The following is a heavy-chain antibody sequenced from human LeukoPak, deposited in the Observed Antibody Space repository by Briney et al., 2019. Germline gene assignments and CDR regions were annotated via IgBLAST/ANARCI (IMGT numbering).Heavy chain of an antibody. J-gene: IGHJ4*02. CDR2: INPSGGST. CDR3: ARGTSIAVGLAFDY. V-gene: IGHV1-46*01. CDR1: GYTFTSYY. D-gene: IGHD6-19*01. Sequence: ASVKVSCKASGYTFTSYYMHWVRQPPGQGLEWMGIINPSGGSTSYAQKFQGRVSMTRDTYKSTVYMELSSLRSEDTAVYYCARGTSIAVGLAFDYWGQGTLVTVSS.